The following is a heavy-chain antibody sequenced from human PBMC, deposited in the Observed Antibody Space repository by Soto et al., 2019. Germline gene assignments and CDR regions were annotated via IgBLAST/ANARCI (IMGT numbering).Heavy chain of an antibody. Sequence: EVQLLDSGGGLVQPGVSLRLSCAASGFTFSNYVLNWVRQAPGKGLDWVSAISASGGSTYYAESVKGRFTIPKDNSKNTLYLQMSSLRAEDTAVYYCAKRPLGSGYDLHYWGQGTLVTVSS. D-gene: IGHD5-12*01. J-gene: IGHJ4*02. V-gene: IGHV3-23*01. CDR3: AKRPLGSGYDLHY. CDR1: GFTFSNYV. CDR2: ISASGGST.